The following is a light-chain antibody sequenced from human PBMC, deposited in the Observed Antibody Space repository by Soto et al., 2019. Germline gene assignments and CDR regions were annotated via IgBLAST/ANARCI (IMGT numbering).Light chain of an antibody. J-gene: IGKJ1*01. CDR1: QRMSGW. CDR2: DVS. V-gene: IGKV1-5*01. CDR3: QQYDSFSVT. Sequence: DIHITQSPSTLSASVWYAVTITCRASQRMSGWLAWHQQKPGKAPKLLIYDVSALKRGVPPRFSGSGSGTEFTLTISSLQPDDFATYYCQQYDSFSVTFGQGTKVDNK.